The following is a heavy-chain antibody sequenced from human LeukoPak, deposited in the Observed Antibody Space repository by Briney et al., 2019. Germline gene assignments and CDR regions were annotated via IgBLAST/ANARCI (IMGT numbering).Heavy chain of an antibody. V-gene: IGHV1-18*01. D-gene: IGHD2-2*01. Sequence: ASVKVSCKASGYTFTSYAISWVRQAPGQGLEWMAWISANNGNTNYAQNLQGRLTMTTDTSTSTAYMELSRLRSDDTAVYYCARVGGVVPAAHKNNWFDPWGQGTLVTVSS. J-gene: IGHJ5*02. CDR3: ARVGGVVPAAHKNNWFDP. CDR2: ISANNGNT. CDR1: GYTFTSYA.